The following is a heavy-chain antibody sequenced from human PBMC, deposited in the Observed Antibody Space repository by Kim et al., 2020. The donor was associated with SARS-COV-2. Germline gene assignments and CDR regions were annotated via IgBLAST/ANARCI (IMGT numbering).Heavy chain of an antibody. CDR3: AISSRPFWSGSLDVFDI. D-gene: IGHD3-3*01. V-gene: IGHV5-51*01. CDR1: GYSFTSYW. CDR2: IYPGDSDT. J-gene: IGHJ3*02. Sequence: GESLKISCKGSGYSFTSYWIGWVRQMPGKGLEWMGIIYPGDSDTRYCPSFQGQVTISADKSISTAYLQWSSLKASDTAMYYCAISSRPFWSGSLDVFDIWGQGTMVTVSS.